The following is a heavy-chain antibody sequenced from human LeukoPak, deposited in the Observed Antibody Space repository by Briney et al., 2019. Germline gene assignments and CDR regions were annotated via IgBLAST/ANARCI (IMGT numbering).Heavy chain of an antibody. D-gene: IGHD6-13*01. J-gene: IGHJ5*02. CDR3: ATIAAAGPFSP. V-gene: IGHV1-2*02. CDR1: GYTFTGYY. Sequence: ASVKVSRKASGYTFTGYYTHWVRQAPGQGLEWMGWINPNSGGTNYAQKFQGRVTMTRDTSISTAYMELSRLRSDDTAVYYCATIAAAGPFSPWGQGTLVTVSS. CDR2: INPNSGGT.